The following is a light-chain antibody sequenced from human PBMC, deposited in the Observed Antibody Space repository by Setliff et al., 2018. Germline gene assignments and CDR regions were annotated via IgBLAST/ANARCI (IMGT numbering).Light chain of an antibody. J-gene: IGLJ1*01. CDR2: EVS. CDR1: SSDVGSHNY. Sequence: QSALAQPASVSGSPGQSITISCTGTSSDVGSHNYVSWYQHHPGKAPKLVIYEVSNRPSGVSNRFSGSKSGNTASLTISGLQAEDEADYYCSSYTSSSTRVFGTGTKVTVL. CDR3: SSYTSSSTRV. V-gene: IGLV2-14*01.